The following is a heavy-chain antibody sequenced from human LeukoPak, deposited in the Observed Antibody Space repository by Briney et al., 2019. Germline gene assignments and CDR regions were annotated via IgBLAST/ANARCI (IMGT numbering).Heavy chain of an antibody. D-gene: IGHD3-10*01. J-gene: IGHJ4*02. Sequence: GGSLRLSCAASGFTFSSYWMHWVRQAPGKGPLWVSHINGDGSTTNYAASVKGRFTISRDNAKNNLYLQMNSLRAEDTAVYYCAEAASVRGVSYWGQGTLVTVSS. CDR2: INGDGSTT. CDR1: GFTFSSYW. V-gene: IGHV3-74*01. CDR3: AEAASVRGVSY.